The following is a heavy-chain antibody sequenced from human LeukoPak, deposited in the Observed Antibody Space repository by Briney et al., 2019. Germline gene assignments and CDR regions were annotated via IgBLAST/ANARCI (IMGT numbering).Heavy chain of an antibody. V-gene: IGHV3-23*01. CDR3: AKNLETTRYFFDY. Sequence: PGASLRLSCAASGFTFSTYAMNWVRQAPGKGLEWVSSIRDSGDSAFYANSVKGRFTISRDNAKNTLYVQMNSLRAEDTAVYYCAKNLETTRYFFDYWGQGMLVTVSS. D-gene: IGHD1-7*01. CDR2: IRDSGDSA. CDR1: GFTFSTYA. J-gene: IGHJ4*02.